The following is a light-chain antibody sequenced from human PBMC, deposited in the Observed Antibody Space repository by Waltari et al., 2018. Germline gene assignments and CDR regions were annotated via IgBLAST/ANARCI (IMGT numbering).Light chain of an antibody. J-gene: IGKJ1*01. Sequence: AIQMTQSPSSLSASVGDRVTITCRASQGIRNDIGGYQQKPGKAPKLLIYGATSLQGGVPSRFSGSGSGREFTLTINSLQPEDLATYYCLQDYDYPWTFGQGTKVEIK. CDR2: GAT. V-gene: IGKV1-6*01. CDR3: LQDYDYPWT. CDR1: QGIRND.